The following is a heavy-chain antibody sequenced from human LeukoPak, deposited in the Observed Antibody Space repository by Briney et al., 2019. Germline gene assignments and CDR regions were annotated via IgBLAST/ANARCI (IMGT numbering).Heavy chain of an antibody. CDR3: ARDVVPYDFWSGPRPPFDY. J-gene: IGHJ4*02. D-gene: IGHD3-3*01. CDR1: GYTFTSYG. Sequence: ASVKVSCKASGYTFTSYGISWVRQAPGQGLEWMGWISAYNGNTNYAQKLQGRVTMTTDTSTSTAYMELRSLRSDDTAVYYCARDVVPYDFWSGPRPPFDYWGQGTLVTVSS. V-gene: IGHV1-18*01. CDR2: ISAYNGNT.